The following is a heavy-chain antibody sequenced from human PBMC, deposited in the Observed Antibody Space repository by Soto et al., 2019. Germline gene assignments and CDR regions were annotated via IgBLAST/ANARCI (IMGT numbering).Heavy chain of an antibody. D-gene: IGHD6-19*01. CDR1: GYTFTSYD. CDR2: MNPYSGNT. Sequence: QVQLVQSGAEVKKPGASVKVSCKASGYTFTSYDIHWVRRATGQGPERMGWMNPYSGNTVYAQKFQGRVTMTRNTSMSTAYMELSRPRSEDTAVYYCARTRLGAVAGTWGQGTLVTVSS. CDR3: ARTRLGAVAGT. V-gene: IGHV1-8*01. J-gene: IGHJ5*02.